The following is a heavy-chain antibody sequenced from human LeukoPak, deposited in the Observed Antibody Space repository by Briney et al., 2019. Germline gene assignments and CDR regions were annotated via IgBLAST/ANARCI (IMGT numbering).Heavy chain of an antibody. Sequence: GGSLRLSCAASGFTFRSYWMHWVRRTPGKGLVWVSHINNDGSDTSYADSVKGRFTITRDNAKSTLFLQMNSLRAEDTAVYYCARDGILGSHDCWGQGTLVTVSS. CDR1: GFTFRSYW. CDR3: ARDGILGSHDC. CDR2: INNDGSDT. V-gene: IGHV3-74*01. J-gene: IGHJ4*02. D-gene: IGHD3-3*02.